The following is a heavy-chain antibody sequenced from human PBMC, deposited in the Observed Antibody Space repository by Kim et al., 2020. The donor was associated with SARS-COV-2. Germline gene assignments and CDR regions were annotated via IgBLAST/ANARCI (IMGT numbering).Heavy chain of an antibody. V-gene: IGHV4-34*01. Sequence: SETLSLTCAVYGGSFSGYYWSWIRQPPGKGLEWIGEINHSGSTNYNPSLKSRVTISVDTSKNQFSLKLSSVTAADTAVYYCARGPFCSGYYRIDYWCQGT. CDR1: GGSFSGYY. D-gene: IGHD3-3*01. CDR2: INHSGST. CDR3: ARGPFCSGYYRIDY. J-gene: IGHJ4*02.